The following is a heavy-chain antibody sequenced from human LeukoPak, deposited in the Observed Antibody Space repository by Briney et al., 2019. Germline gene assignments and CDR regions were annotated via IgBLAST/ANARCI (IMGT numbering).Heavy chain of an antibody. D-gene: IGHD6-19*01. Sequence: GASVKVSCTASGYTFTSYGISWVRQAPGQGLEWMGWISAYNGNTNYAQKLQGRVAMTTDTSTSTAYMELRSLRSDDTAVYYCAIFPGIAVAGTSYWGQGTLSPSPQ. CDR2: ISAYNGNT. V-gene: IGHV1-18*01. CDR3: AIFPGIAVAGTSY. CDR1: GYTFTSYG. J-gene: IGHJ4*02.